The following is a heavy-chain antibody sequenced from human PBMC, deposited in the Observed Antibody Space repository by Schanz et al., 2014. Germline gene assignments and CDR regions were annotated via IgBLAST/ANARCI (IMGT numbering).Heavy chain of an antibody. V-gene: IGHV1-18*01. CDR2: ISAYNGNT. J-gene: IGHJ4*03. Sequence: QVQLVQSGAEVKKPGASVKVSCKASGYTFTSYGINWVRQAPGQGLEWLGWISAYNGNTNYAQKLQGRVTMTTDTSTSPACMGLKSLRADDAAVYYSARGGYSSGWYDRDIAHFDYWGHWTLVTVSS. D-gene: IGHD6-19*01. CDR3: ARGGYSSGWYDRDIAHFDY. CDR1: GYTFTSYG.